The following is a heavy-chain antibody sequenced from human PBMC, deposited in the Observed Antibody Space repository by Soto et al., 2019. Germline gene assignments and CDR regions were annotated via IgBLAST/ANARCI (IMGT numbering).Heavy chain of an antibody. J-gene: IGHJ5*02. CDR1: GYSISSGYY. CDR2: IYHSGST. Sequence: TSETLSLTCAVSGYSISSGYYWGWIRQPPGKGLEWIGSIYHSGSTYYNPSLKSRVTISVDTSKNQFSLKLSSVTAADTAVYYCASSETYYDFWSGYYTGGWFDPWGQGTLVTVSS. V-gene: IGHV4-38-2*01. CDR3: ASSETYYDFWSGYYTGGWFDP. D-gene: IGHD3-3*01.